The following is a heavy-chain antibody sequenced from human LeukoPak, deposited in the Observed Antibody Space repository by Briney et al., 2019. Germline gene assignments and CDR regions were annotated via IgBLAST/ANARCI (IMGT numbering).Heavy chain of an antibody. CDR3: ARDMRGITTAAVDY. V-gene: IGHV3-30*14. J-gene: IGHJ4*02. D-gene: IGHD4-17*01. Sequence: GGSLRLSCAASGFTFSSYAMHWVRQAPGKGLEWVAVISYDGSNKYYADSVKGRFTISRENSKNTLWLQMNSLRAEDTAVYYCARDMRGITTAAVDYWGQGTLVTVSS. CDR2: ISYDGSNK. CDR1: GFTFSSYA.